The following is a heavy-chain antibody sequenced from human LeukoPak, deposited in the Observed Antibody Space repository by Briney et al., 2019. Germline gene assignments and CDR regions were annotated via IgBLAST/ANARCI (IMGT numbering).Heavy chain of an antibody. CDR3: TSHLRLGELSLSH. CDR1: GFTFSGSA. Sequence: PGGSLRLSCAASGFTFSGSAMHWVRQASGKGLEWVGRIRSKANSYATAYAASVKGRFTISRDDSKNTAYLQMNSLKTEDTAVYYCTSHLRLGELSLSHWGQGTLVTVSS. D-gene: IGHD3-16*02. CDR2: IRSKANSYAT. J-gene: IGHJ4*02. V-gene: IGHV3-73*01.